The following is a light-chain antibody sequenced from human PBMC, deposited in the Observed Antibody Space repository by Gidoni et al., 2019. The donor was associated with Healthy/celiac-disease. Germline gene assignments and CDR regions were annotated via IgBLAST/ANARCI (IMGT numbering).Light chain of an antibody. V-gene: IGKV1-39*01. CDR2: AAS. Sequence: DIQMTESPASLSASGGDRVTITCRASQSISSYLYWYQQKPGKAPKLLIYAASSLQSGVPSRFSGSGSGTDFTPTISSLQPEDFATYYCQQSYSTPGTFGGGTKVEIK. J-gene: IGKJ4*01. CDR3: QQSYSTPGT. CDR1: QSISSY.